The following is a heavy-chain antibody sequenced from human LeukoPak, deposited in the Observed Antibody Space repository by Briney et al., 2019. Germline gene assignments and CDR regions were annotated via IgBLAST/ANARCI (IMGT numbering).Heavy chain of an antibody. V-gene: IGHV4-61*01. CDR1: GGSVSSGNYY. J-gene: IGHJ4*02. D-gene: IGHD2-15*01. CDR3: APSPCSGDSCYRFDF. Sequence: PSETLSLTCTVSGGSVSSGNYYWSWIRQPPGKGLEWIGFMSNSGHTDSNASLKSRVTISVDKSKNQFSLKLSSVTAADTAVYYCAPSPCSGDSCYRFDFWGQGTQVTVSS. CDR2: MSNSGHT.